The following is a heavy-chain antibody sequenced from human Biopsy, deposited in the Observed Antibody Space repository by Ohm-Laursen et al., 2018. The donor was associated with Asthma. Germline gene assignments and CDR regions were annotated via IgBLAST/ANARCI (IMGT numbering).Heavy chain of an antibody. J-gene: IGHJ1*01. Sequence: SLRLSCAASGFTFGDYWMSCVRQVPGKGLEGVANIKHDGTEKNHVDSLKGRFTISRDNAKNSLYLQMNSLRAEDTAVYYCARTFHFWSPYHAEHYQLWGQGTLVTVPS. D-gene: IGHD3-3*02. CDR3: ARTFHFWSPYHAEHYQL. CDR2: IKHDGTEK. CDR1: GFTFGDYW. V-gene: IGHV3-7*01.